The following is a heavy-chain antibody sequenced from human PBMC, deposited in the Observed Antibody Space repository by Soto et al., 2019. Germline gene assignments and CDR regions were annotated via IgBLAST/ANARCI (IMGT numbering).Heavy chain of an antibody. V-gene: IGHV4-59*08. J-gene: IGHJ5*02. CDR3: ARTSIVVVVAATLIWFDP. CDR2: IYYSGST. CDR1: GGSISSYY. D-gene: IGHD2-15*01. Sequence: PSETLSLTCTVSGGSISSYYWSWIRQPPRKGLEWIGYIYYSGSTNYNPSLKSRVTISVDTSKNQFSLKLSSVTAADTAVYYCARTSIVVVVAATLIWFDPWGQGTLVTVSS.